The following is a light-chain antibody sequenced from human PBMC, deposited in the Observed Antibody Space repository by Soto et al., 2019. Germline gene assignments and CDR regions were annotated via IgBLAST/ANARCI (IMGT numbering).Light chain of an antibody. CDR2: LEGSGSY. J-gene: IGLJ3*02. Sequence: QLVLTQSSSASASLGSSVKLTCTLNSGHSSYIIAWHQQQPGKAPRYLMKLEGSGSYNKGSGVPDRFSGSSSGADRYLTISNLQFEYEADYYCENWDSNTHGVFGGGTKLTVL. V-gene: IGLV4-60*02. CDR3: ENWDSNTHGV. CDR1: SGHSSYI.